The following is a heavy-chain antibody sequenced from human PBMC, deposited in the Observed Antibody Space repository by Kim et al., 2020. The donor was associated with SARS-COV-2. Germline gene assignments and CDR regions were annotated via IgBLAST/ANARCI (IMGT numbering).Heavy chain of an antibody. CDR2: IRSKANSYAT. CDR1: GFTFSGSA. J-gene: IGHJ5*02. CDR3: TRQPYQGNHVNLPWIRVRALTDNWFDP. V-gene: IGHV3-73*01. Sequence: GGSLRLSCAASGFTFSGSAMHWVRQASGKGLEWVGRIRSKANSYATAYAASVKGRFTISRDDSKNTAYLQMNSLKTEDTAVYYCTRQPYQGNHVNLPWIRVRALTDNWFDPWGQGTLVTVSS. D-gene: IGHD5-18*01.